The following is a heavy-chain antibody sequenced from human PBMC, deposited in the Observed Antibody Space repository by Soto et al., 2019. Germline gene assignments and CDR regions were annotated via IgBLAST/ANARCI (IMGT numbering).Heavy chain of an antibody. Sequence: AASVKVSCKASGYTFTNYFFHWVRQAPGQGLEWMGMINPTVGSTSYAQNLQGRVTLTRDTSTSTVYMDLSSLKSEDTAVYYCARERSEQFDYWGQGTLVTVSS. J-gene: IGHJ4*02. CDR2: INPTVGST. CDR1: GYTFTNYF. CDR3: ARERSEQFDY. V-gene: IGHV1-46*01. D-gene: IGHD1-26*01.